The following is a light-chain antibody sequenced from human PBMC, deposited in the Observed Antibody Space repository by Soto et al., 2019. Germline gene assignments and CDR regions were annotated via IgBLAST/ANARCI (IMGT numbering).Light chain of an antibody. CDR1: QSVSSN. J-gene: IGKJ5*01. CDR2: GAS. CDR3: QQYGSSPAT. V-gene: IGKV3-20*01. Sequence: ELVMTQSPVTLSVSPGERATLSCRASQSVSSNLAWYQPIPGQAPRLLIYGASSRATGIPDRFSGSGSGTDFTLIISRLEPEDCALYYCQQYGSSPATFGQGTRLEIK.